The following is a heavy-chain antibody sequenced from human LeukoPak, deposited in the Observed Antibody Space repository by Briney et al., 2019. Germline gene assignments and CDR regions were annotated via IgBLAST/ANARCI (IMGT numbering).Heavy chain of an antibody. CDR2: ISYDGGNK. CDR3: ARVVHGIDWYFDL. V-gene: IGHV3-30*04. D-gene: IGHD1-1*01. CDR1: GFTFSSYA. J-gene: IGHJ2*01. Sequence: GGSLRLSCAASGFTFSSYAMHWVRQAPGKGLEWVAVISYDGGNKYYADSVKGRFTISRDNSKNTLYLQMNSLRAEDTAVYYCARVVHGIDWYFDLWGRGTLVTVSS.